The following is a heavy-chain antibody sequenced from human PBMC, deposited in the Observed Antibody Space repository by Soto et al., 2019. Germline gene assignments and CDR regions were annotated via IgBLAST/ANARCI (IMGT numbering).Heavy chain of an antibody. D-gene: IGHD2-15*01. V-gene: IGHV3-23*01. CDR1: GFTFSSYV. CDR3: ANGSGSVRPYYFHY. Sequence: EVQLLESGGGLVQPGGSLSLPCAPSGFTFSSYVMSWVRQARGKGLEWVSAIRGGSCGTYYSVSVKGRFTTSRDNYKRTLYLHMNSLTAEDTAVYYCANGSGSVRPYYFHYWGQGTLVTVS. J-gene: IGHJ4*02. CDR2: IRGGSCGT.